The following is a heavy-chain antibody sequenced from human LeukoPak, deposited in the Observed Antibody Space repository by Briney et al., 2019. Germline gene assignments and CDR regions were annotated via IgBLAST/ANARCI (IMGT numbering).Heavy chain of an antibody. D-gene: IGHD5-12*01. J-gene: IGHJ4*02. CDR1: GGSISSSSYY. CDR3: ARIRGYSGYDCDY. V-gene: IGHV4-39*07. Sequence: SETLSLTCTVSGGSISSSSYYWGWIRQPPGKGLEWIGSIYYSGSTYYNPSLKSRVTISVDTSKNQFSLKLSSVTAADTAVYYCARIRGYSGYDCDYWGQGTLVTVSS. CDR2: IYYSGST.